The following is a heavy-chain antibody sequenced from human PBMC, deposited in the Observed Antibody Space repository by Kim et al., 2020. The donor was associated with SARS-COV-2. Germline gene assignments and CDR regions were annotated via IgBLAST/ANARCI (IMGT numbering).Heavy chain of an antibody. V-gene: IGHV3-30-3*01. CDR3: ARRGKYRRVTTTYYYMDV. J-gene: IGHJ6*03. CDR2: ISYDGSNK. Sequence: GGSLRLSCAASGFTFSSYAMHWVRQAPGKGLEWVAVISYDGSNKYYADSVKGRFTISRDNSKNTLYLQMNSLRAEDTAVYYCARRGKYRRVTTTYYYMDV. CDR1: GFTFSSYA. D-gene: IGHD1-1*01.